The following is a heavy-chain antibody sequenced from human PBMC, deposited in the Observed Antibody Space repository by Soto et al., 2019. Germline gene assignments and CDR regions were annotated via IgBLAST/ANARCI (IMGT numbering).Heavy chain of an antibody. Sequence: ASVKVSCKASGSTFTSYGISWVRQAPGQGLEWMGWISAYNGNTNYAQKLQGSVTMTTYTSTSTAYMELRSLRSDDTSVYYCARDPRITIVGVVIMWFDPWGQGTLVTVSS. CDR2: ISAYNGNT. CDR3: ARDPRITIVGVVIMWFDP. J-gene: IGHJ5*02. CDR1: GSTFTSYG. D-gene: IGHD3-3*01. V-gene: IGHV1-18*01.